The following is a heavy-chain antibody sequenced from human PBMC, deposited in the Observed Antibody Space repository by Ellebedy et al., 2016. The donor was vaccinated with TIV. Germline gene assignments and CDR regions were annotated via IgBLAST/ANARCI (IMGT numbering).Heavy chain of an antibody. CDR1: GASFSSSSSY. J-gene: IGHJ5*02. CDR3: ARWFGELLYVRWFDP. V-gene: IGHV4-39*01. Sequence: SETLSLTCTVSGASFSSSSSYWGWIRQPPGKGLEWIGSIYHTGSTDYNPSLKSRVSISADTSKNQFSLRLSSVTAADTAVYYCARWFGELLYVRWFDPWGQGTLVTVSS. CDR2: IYHTGST. D-gene: IGHD3-10*01.